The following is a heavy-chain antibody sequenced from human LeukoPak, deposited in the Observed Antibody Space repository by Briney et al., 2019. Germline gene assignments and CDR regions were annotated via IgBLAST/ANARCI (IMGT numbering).Heavy chain of an antibody. CDR3: ARQGVGYCSGGSCYPRGGMDV. J-gene: IGHJ6*02. CDR1: GDTFTNHW. V-gene: IGHV5-51*01. CDR2: IYPGDSDT. Sequence: GESLKISCKGSGDTFTNHWIGWVRQMPGEGLEWMGIIYPGDSDTKYSPSFQGHVTISVDKSISTAYLQWSSLKASDTAMYYCARQGVGYCSGGSCYPRGGMDVWGQGTTVTVSS. D-gene: IGHD2-15*01.